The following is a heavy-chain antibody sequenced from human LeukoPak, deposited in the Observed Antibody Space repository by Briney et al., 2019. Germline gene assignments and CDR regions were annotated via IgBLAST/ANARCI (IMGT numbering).Heavy chain of an antibody. D-gene: IGHD6-19*01. CDR1: GYTFTSYD. J-gene: IGHJ6*03. CDR2: MNPNSGNT. V-gene: IGHV1-8*01. Sequence: ASVKVSCKASGYTFTSYDINWVRLATGQGREWMGWMNPNSGNTGYAQKFQGRVTMTRNTSISTAYMELSSLRSEDTAVYYCARVGGSGWYLAYYYYMDVWGKGTTVTVSS. CDR3: ARVGGSGWYLAYYYYMDV.